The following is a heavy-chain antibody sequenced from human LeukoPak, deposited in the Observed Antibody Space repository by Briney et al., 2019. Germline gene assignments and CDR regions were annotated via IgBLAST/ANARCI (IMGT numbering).Heavy chain of an antibody. V-gene: IGHV4-30-4*01. CDR2: IYHSGST. Sequence: SETLSLTCTVSGGSISSGNYYWRWIRQPPGKGLEWIGHIYHSGSTYYNPSLKSRVSISVDTSKNQFSLKLSSVTAADTAVYYYVGDALYSSTWYPGPWGQGTLVTVSS. CDR1: GGSISSGNYY. CDR3: VGDALYSSTWYPGP. J-gene: IGHJ5*02. D-gene: IGHD2-2*01.